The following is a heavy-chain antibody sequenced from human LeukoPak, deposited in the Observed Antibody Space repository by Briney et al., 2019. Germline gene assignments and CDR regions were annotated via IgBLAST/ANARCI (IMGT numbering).Heavy chain of an antibody. J-gene: IGHJ6*02. CDR1: GYTFTSYG. V-gene: IGHV1-18*01. CDR2: ISAYNGNT. D-gene: IGHD4-23*01. Sequence: RASVKVSCKASGYTFTSYGISWVRQAPGQGPEWMGWISAYNGNTNYAQNLQGRVTMTTDTTTSTAYMELRSLRSDDTAVYYCAGARTVAYYSYGMDVWGQGTTVTVSS. CDR3: AGARTVAYYSYGMDV.